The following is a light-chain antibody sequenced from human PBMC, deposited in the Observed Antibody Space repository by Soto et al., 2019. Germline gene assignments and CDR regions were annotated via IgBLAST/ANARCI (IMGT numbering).Light chain of an antibody. CDR1: QSVRSY. V-gene: IGKV3-15*01. CDR2: GAS. J-gene: IGKJ2*01. CDR3: QQYNNWKYT. Sequence: EIVMTQSPATLSVSPGDRATLSCRASQSVRSYLAWYQQKPGQSPRLLISGASTRATGFPARFSGSGSGTEFTLTISNLQSEDFAVYYCQQYNNWKYTCGKGTKVDIK.